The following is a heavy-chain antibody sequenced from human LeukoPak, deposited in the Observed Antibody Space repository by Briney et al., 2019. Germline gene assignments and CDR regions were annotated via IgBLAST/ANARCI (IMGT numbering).Heavy chain of an antibody. CDR3: AREGVAGTPWWYFDL. CDR1: GGSITTSY. Sequence: SETLSLTCSVSGGSITTSYWSWVRQPPGKGLEWIGYIYYTGGVNYNPSLRSRVTISVDPSQNQFFLKLNSVTAADTAVYYCAREGVAGTPWWYFDLWGRGTLVTVSS. J-gene: IGHJ2*01. D-gene: IGHD6-19*01. V-gene: IGHV4-59*01. CDR2: IYYTGGV.